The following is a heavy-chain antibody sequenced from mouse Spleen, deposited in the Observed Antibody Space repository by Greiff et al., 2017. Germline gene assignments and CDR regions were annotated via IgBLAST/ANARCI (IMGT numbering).Heavy chain of an antibody. CDR2: INSNGGST. CDR3: ARDRYDYVGDY. D-gene: IGHD2-4*01. V-gene: IGHV5-6-3*01. CDR1: GFTFSSYG. Sequence: EVQLVESGGGLVQPGGSLKLSCAASGFTFSSYGMSWVRQTPDKRLELVATINSNGGSTYYPDSVKGRFTISRDNAKNTLYLQMSSLKSEDTAMYYCARDRYDYVGDYWGQGTTLTVSS. J-gene: IGHJ2*01.